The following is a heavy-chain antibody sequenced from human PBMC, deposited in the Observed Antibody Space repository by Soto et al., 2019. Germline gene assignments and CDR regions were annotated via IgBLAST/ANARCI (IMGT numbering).Heavy chain of an antibody. J-gene: IGHJ4*02. Sequence: PSETPSLTCTVSGGSISSTYWSWIRQPPGKGLEWIGYIYYSGSTYYNPSLKSRVTISVDTPKNQFSLKLSSVTAADTAVYYCARGPGHYYGSGSYLPFDYWGQGTLVTVSS. V-gene: IGHV4-59*08. D-gene: IGHD3-10*01. CDR3: ARGPGHYYGSGSYLPFDY. CDR1: GGSISSTY. CDR2: IYYSGST.